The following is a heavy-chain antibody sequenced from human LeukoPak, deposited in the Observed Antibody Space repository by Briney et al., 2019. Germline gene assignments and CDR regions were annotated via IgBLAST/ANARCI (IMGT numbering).Heavy chain of an antibody. V-gene: IGHV4-59*01. CDR1: GGSISSYY. Sequence: SETLSLTCTVSGGSISSYYWSWIRQPPGKGLEWIGYIYYSGSTNYNPSLKSRVTISVDMSKNQFSLKLSSVTAADTAVYYCTRGYGDDAFDIWGQGTMVTVSS. J-gene: IGHJ3*02. CDR3: TRGYGDDAFDI. D-gene: IGHD4-17*01. CDR2: IYYSGST.